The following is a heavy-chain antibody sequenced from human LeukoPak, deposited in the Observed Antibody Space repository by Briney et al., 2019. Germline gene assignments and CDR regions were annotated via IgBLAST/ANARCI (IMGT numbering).Heavy chain of an antibody. D-gene: IGHD3-3*01. Sequence: SETLSLTCTVSGGSISSGGYYWSWIRQHPGKGLEWIGYIYYSGSTYYNPSLKSRVTISVDTSKNQFSLKLSSVTAADTAVYYCARDGDVGGFDYWGQGTLVTVPS. CDR2: IYYSGST. J-gene: IGHJ4*02. CDR1: GGSISSGGYY. CDR3: ARDGDVGGFDY. V-gene: IGHV4-31*03.